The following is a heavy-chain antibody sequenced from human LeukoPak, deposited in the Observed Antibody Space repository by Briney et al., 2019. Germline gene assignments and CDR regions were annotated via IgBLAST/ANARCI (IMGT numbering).Heavy chain of an antibody. CDR1: GFTFSSYS. V-gene: IGHV3-48*01. D-gene: IGHD5-12*01. CDR2: ISSSSSTI. Sequence: GSLRLSCAASGFTFSSYSMNWVRQAPGKGLEWVSYISSSSSTIYYADSLKGRFTISRDNAKNSLFLQMNSLRAEDTAVYYCARDRYSGYDYWFDPWGQGTLVTVSS. CDR3: ARDRYSGYDYWFDP. J-gene: IGHJ5*02.